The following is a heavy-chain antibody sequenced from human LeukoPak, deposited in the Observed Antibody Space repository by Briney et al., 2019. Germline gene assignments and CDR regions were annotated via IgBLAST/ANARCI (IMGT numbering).Heavy chain of an antibody. CDR1: GGSISSYY. Sequence: SETLSLTCTVSGGSISSYYWSWIRQPPGMGLEWIGYIYYSGSTNYNPSLKSRVTISADTSKNQFSLKLSSVTAADTAVYYCARDPLLYDSSGYYRYFDLWGRGTLVTVSS. CDR3: ARDPLLYDSSGYYRYFDL. V-gene: IGHV4-59*01. CDR2: IYYSGST. J-gene: IGHJ2*01. D-gene: IGHD3-22*01.